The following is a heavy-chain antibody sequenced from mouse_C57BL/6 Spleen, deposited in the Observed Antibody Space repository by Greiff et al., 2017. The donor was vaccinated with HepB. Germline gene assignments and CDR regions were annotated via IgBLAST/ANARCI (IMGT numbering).Heavy chain of an antibody. Sequence: VQGVESGPGLVAPSQSLSITCTVSGFSLTSYGVHWVRQPPGKGLEWLVVIWSDGSTTYNSALKSRLSISKDNSKSQVYLKMNSLQTDDTAMYYCARNWEGSYAMDYWGQGTSVTVSS. D-gene: IGHD4-1*01. CDR3: ARNWEGSYAMDY. CDR1: GFSLTSYG. V-gene: IGHV2-6*02. CDR2: IWSDGST. J-gene: IGHJ4*01.